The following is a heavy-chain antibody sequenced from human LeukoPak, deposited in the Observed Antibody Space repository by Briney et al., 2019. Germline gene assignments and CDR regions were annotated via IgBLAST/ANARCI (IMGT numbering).Heavy chain of an antibody. Sequence: SETLSLTCALSGNSLSMGYSWGWIRQPPGKGREWSGSIYHGGSTYYSPSLKSPVTISVDTSKNQFSLKLRSATAADTAVYYCARVRGEDYYMDVWGKGTTVTVSS. CDR1: GNSLSMGYS. V-gene: IGHV4-38-2*01. J-gene: IGHJ6*03. CDR2: IYHGGST. CDR3: ARVRGEDYYMDV. D-gene: IGHD3-10*01.